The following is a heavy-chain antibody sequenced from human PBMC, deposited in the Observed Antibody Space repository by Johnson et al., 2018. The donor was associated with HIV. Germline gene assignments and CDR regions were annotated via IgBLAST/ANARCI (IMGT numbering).Heavy chain of an antibody. V-gene: IGHV3-48*03. J-gene: IGHJ3*02. CDR2: ISSSGSTI. D-gene: IGHD2-2*01. Sequence: VQLVESGGGLVQPGGSLRLSCAASGFTFSSYEMNWVRQAPGKGLEWVSYISSSGSTIYYAASVKGRFTISRDNSKNSLYLQMSSLRAEDTAVYYCARLYCSSTSCYEIRDAFDIWGQGTMVTVSS. CDR1: GFTFSSYE. CDR3: ARLYCSSTSCYEIRDAFDI.